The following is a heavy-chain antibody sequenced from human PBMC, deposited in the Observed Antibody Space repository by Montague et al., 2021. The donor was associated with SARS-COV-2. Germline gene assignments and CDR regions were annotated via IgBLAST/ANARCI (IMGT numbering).Heavy chain of an antibody. D-gene: IGHD4-17*01. CDR3: ARDRGTQYGDFPYDY. CDR2: INSDGGST. CDR1: GFTFSSYW. J-gene: IGHJ4*02. V-gene: IGHV3-74*01. Sequence: SLRLSCAASGFTFSSYWMHWVRQAPGKGLVWVSRINSDGGSTSYADSVKGRFTISRDNAKNTLYLQMNSLRAEDTAVYYCARDRGTQYGDFPYDYWGQGTLVTVSS.